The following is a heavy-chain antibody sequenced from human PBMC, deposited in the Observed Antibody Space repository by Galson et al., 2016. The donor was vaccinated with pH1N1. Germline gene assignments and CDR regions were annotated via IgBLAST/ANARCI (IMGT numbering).Heavy chain of an antibody. J-gene: IGHJ4*02. CDR2: INPKSHAT. CDR1: GYALTDSL. V-gene: IGHV1-2*06. CDR3: ARGGGGD. D-gene: IGHD4-23*01. Sequence: SVKVSCKASGYALTDSLMHWVRQAPGQGPEWMGQINPKSHATYYAQKFQGRVNMTTDTSIFTVYMELSSLRSDDTAVYYCARGGGGDWGQGTLVTVSS.